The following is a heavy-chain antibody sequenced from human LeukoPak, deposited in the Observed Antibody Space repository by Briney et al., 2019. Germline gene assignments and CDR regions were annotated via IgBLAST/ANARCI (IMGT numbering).Heavy chain of an antibody. CDR2: ITASSTAI. J-gene: IGHJ4*02. CDR3: AKAKHYGDYVSPSDY. CDR1: GFTFNTYT. V-gene: IGHV3-21*01. Sequence: GGSLRLSCAASGFTFNTYTMNWVRQAPGKGLEWVSSITASSTAIYSADSVKGRFTISRDNAKNFLYLQMNSLRAEDTAVYYCAKAKHYGDYVSPSDYWGQGTLVTVSS. D-gene: IGHD4-17*01.